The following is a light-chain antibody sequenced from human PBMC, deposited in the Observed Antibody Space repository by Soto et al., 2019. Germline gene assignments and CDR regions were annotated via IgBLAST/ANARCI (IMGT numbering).Light chain of an antibody. Sequence: DIVLTQSPAALSLSPGERATLSCRASQSVSSYLAWYQQKPGQSPRLLIFGTSIRATGTPDRFSGGGSGADCTLTISSLEPEDVAVYYCQQRSAWPITLGQGTRLEIK. J-gene: IGKJ5*01. V-gene: IGKV3-11*01. CDR1: QSVSSY. CDR2: GTS. CDR3: QQRSAWPIT.